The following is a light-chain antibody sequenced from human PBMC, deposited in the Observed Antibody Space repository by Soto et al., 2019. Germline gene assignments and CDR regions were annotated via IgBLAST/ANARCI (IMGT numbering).Light chain of an antibody. CDR1: SSDVGGYNY. V-gene: IGLV2-8*01. CDR3: SSYAGSNNFV. Sequence: QSALTQPPSASGSPGQSVTISCTGTSSDVGGYNYVSWYQQHPGKAPKLMIYEVSERPSGVPDRFSGSKSSNTASLTVSGLQAEDEAAYYCSSYAGSNNFVFGTGTKLTVL. J-gene: IGLJ1*01. CDR2: EVS.